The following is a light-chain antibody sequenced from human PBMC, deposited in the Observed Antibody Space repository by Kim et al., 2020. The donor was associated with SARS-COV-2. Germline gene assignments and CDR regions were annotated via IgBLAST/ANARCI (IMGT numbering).Light chain of an antibody. CDR3: QSYDNDNWV. V-gene: IGLV6-57*03. CDR2: EDT. CDR1: GGNIASNY. Sequence: NFMLTQPHSLSESPGKTVSISCTRSGGNIASNYVQWFQRRPGSAPTTVIYEDTRRPSGVPDRFSASIDSSSNSASLIISGLKTEDEADYYCQSYDNDNWVFGGGTQLTVL. J-gene: IGLJ3*02.